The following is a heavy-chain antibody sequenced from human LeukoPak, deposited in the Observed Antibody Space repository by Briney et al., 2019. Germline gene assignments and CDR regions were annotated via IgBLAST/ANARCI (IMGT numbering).Heavy chain of an antibody. D-gene: IGHD2-2*01. J-gene: IGHJ3*02. CDR3: ARYCSSTSCYDAFDI. CDR2: ISSSSSYI. CDR1: GFTFSSYS. V-gene: IGHV3-21*01. Sequence: SGGSLRLSCAASGFTFSSYSMNWVRQAPGKGLEWVSSISSSSSYIYYAESVKGRFTISRDNARDSLYLQMNSLRAEDTAVYYCARYCSSTSCYDAFDIWGQGTMVTVSS.